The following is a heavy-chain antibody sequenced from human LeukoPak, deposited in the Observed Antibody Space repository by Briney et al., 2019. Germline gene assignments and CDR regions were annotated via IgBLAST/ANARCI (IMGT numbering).Heavy chain of an antibody. CDR3: ARVDQWFGELSGLDY. Sequence: PGWSLSLSCAASGFIFSSYEMNWVRQAPGKGVEGVSYISSSGSTIYYADSVKGRYTISRDNSKNTLYLQMNSLRAEDTAVYYCARVDQWFGELSGLDYWGQGTLVTVSS. D-gene: IGHD3-10*01. CDR1: GFIFSSYE. J-gene: IGHJ4*02. CDR2: ISSSGSTI. V-gene: IGHV3-48*03.